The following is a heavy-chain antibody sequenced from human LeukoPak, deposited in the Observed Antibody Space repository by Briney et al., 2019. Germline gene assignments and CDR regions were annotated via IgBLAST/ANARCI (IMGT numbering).Heavy chain of an antibody. J-gene: IGHJ4*02. D-gene: IGHD6-19*01. CDR1: GGTFSSYA. V-gene: IGHV1-69*05. CDR3: AKEPYSSGWYGVYFLDY. CDR2: IIPIFGTA. Sequence: SVKVSCKASGGTFSSYAISWVRQAPGQGLEWMGRIIPIFGTANYAQKFQGRVTITTDESTSTAYMELSSLRSEDTAVYYCAKEPYSSGWYGVYFLDYWGQGTLVTVSS.